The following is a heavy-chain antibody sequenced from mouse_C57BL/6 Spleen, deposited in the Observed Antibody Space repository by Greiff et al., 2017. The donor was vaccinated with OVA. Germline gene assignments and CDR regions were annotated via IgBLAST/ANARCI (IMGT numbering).Heavy chain of an antibody. Sequence: QVQLQQPGAELVKPGASVKLSCKASGYTFTSYWMQWVKQRPGQGLEWIGEIDPSDSYTNYNQKFKGKATLTVDTSSSTAYMQLSSLTSEDSAVYYCARRHSTVVAADCYFDVWAQGPRSPSPQ. D-gene: IGHD1-1*01. CDR1: GYTFTSYW. CDR2: IDPSDSYT. CDR3: ARRHSTVVAADCYFDV. J-gene: IGHJ1*03. V-gene: IGHV1-50*01.